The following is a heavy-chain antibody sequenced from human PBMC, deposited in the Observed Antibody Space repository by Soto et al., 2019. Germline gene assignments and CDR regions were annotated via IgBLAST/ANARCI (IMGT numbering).Heavy chain of an antibody. J-gene: IGHJ4*02. CDR2: IYYSGST. Sequence: QVQLQESGPGLVKPSQTLSLTCTVSGGSISSGGYYWSWIRQHPGKGLEWIGYIYYSGSTYFNPSLKSRVTISVDTSKNQFSLKLSSVTAADTAVYYCARDHCGDCYYFDYWGQGTLVTVSS. D-gene: IGHD2-21*02. CDR3: ARDHCGDCYYFDY. V-gene: IGHV4-31*03. CDR1: GGSISSGGYY.